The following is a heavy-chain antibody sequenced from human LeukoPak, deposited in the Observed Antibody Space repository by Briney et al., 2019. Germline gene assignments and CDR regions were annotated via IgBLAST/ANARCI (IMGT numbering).Heavy chain of an antibody. Sequence: GGSLRLSCAASGFIFSRYWMHWVRQAPGKGLESVSRINTDGTVTTYADSVKGRFTVSRDNADNTMFLQMNSVRDEDTAVYYCATKQWLAPPPDSWGQGTPVTVSS. CDR3: ATKQWLAPPPDS. CDR2: INTDGTVT. J-gene: IGHJ4*02. D-gene: IGHD6-19*01. CDR1: GFIFSRYW. V-gene: IGHV3-74*01.